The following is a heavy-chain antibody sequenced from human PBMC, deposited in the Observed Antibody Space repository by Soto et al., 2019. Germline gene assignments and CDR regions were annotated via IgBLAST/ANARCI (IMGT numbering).Heavy chain of an antibody. CDR1: GFIFSSYG. J-gene: IGHJ4*02. V-gene: IGHV3-30*18. Sequence: GGSLRLSCAASGFIFSSYGMHWVRQAPGKGLEWVALMSYDGSNEYYADSVKGRFTISRDNSKNTLYLQMNSLRAEDTAVYYCAKDGSHNFDYWGQGTLVTVSS. CDR2: MSYDGSNE. D-gene: IGHD1-26*01. CDR3: AKDGSHNFDY.